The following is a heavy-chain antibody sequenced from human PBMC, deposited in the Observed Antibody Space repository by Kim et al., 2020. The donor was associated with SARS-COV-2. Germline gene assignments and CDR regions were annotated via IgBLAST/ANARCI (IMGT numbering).Heavy chain of an antibody. V-gene: IGHV3-48*03. CDR3: ARGDSSSWYVGYYYYYMDG. D-gene: IGHD6-13*01. Sequence: GGSLRLSCAASGFTFSSYEMNWVRQAPGKGLEWVSYISSSGSTIYYADSVKGRFTISRDNAKNSLYLQMNSLRAEDTAVYYCARGDSSSWYVGYYYYYMDGWGKGTTVTVAS. CDR1: GFTFSSYE. J-gene: IGHJ6*03. CDR2: ISSSGSTI.